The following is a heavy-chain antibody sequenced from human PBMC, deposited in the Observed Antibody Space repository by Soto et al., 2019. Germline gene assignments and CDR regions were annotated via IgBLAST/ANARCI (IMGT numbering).Heavy chain of an antibody. CDR3: ASLPTSDTTVEY. V-gene: IGHV3-33*01. D-gene: IGHD2-2*01. CDR1: GFTYSTYG. Sequence: PGGSLRLSCAASGFTYSTYGMNWVRQAPGKGLEWVAVIWSDGSDKYYADSVKGRFTISRDNSKNTLYLQMNSLRVEDTAVYSCASLPTSDTTVEYWGHGTLVTLSS. CDR2: IWSDGSDK. J-gene: IGHJ4*01.